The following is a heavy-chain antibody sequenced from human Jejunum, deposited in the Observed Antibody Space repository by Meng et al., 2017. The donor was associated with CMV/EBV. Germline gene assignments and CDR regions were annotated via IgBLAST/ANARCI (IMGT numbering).Heavy chain of an antibody. CDR3: ARDVWGFDY. CDR1: VYTFTDHN. CDR2: ISLGNGQT. J-gene: IGHJ4*02. Sequence: VHPLEFVAEVEKPGASVKIPCKTSVYTFTDHNIGWVRQAPGQGLEWVGWISLGNGQTVYGHKVQGRVTVTTDTSTSTAYMELRSLRSDDTAMYYCARDVWGFDYWGQGTLVTVSS. D-gene: IGHD7-27*01. V-gene: IGHV1-18*04.